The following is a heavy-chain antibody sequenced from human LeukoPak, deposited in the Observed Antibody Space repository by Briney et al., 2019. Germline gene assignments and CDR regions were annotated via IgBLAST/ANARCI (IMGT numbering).Heavy chain of an antibody. J-gene: IGHJ6*03. CDR1: GFTFSSYA. V-gene: IGHV3-23*01. Sequence: GGSLRLSCAASGFTFSSYAMSWVRQAPGKGLEWVSAISGSSGSTYYADSVKGRFTISRDNSKNTLYLQMNSLRAEDTAVYYCAKSYYDFWSGYYASNQGDYYYYMDVWGKGTTVTVSS. CDR2: ISGSSGST. CDR3: AKSYYDFWSGYYASNQGDYYYYMDV. D-gene: IGHD3-3*01.